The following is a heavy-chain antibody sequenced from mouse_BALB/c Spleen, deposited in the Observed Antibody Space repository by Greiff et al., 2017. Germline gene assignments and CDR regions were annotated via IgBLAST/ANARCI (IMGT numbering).Heavy chain of an antibody. V-gene: IGHV5-12-1*01. CDR3: ARKGDGYHWYFDV. Sequence: EVQVVESGGGLVKPGGSLKLSCAASGFAFSSYDMSWVRQTPGKRLEWVAYISSGGGSTYYPDTVKGRFTISRDNAKNTLYLQMSSLKSEDTDMYDCARKGDGYHWYFDVWGAGTTVTVSS. CDR2: ISSGGGST. CDR1: GFAFSSYD. D-gene: IGHD2-3*01. J-gene: IGHJ1*01.